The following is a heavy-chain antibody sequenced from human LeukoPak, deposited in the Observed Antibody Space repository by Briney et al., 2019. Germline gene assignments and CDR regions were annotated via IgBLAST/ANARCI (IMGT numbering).Heavy chain of an antibody. J-gene: IGHJ4*02. D-gene: IGHD1-26*01. V-gene: IGHV3-23*01. Sequence: PGGSLRLSCAASGFTFSSYAMSWVRQAPGKGLEWVSGISGSGGSTYYADSVKGRFTISRDNSKNTLYLQMNSLSAEDSAIYYCAKLWRGSYPRYFDYWGQGALVTVSS. CDR1: GFTFSSYA. CDR2: ISGSGGST. CDR3: AKLWRGSYPRYFDY.